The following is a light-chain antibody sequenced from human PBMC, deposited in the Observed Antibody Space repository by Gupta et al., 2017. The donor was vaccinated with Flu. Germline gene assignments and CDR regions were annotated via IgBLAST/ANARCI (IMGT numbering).Light chain of an antibody. CDR1: QGIRNY. CDR2: AAS. CDR3: LQHSIYLLT. Sequence: DLQKTQSPPSLSASVGDSVTITCRASQGIRNYLGWYQQKPGKAPKLLIYAASSMHSGVPSRFSGSASGTEFTLTISRLEPEDFATYYCLQHSIYLLTFGQGTKVEIK. V-gene: IGKV1-17*01. J-gene: IGKJ2*01.